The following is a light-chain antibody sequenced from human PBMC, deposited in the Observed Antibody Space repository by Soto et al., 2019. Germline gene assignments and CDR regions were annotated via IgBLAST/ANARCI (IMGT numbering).Light chain of an antibody. CDR2: AAS. Sequence: DIQMTQSPSSLSAFVGDRVTITCRASQGISNFLAWYQQKPGKVPKLLIYAASTLQSGVPSRFSGSGSGTDFTLTITSLQPEDVATYYCQKYNSAPWTFGHGTKVDIK. CDR1: QGISNF. J-gene: IGKJ1*01. CDR3: QKYNSAPWT. V-gene: IGKV1-27*01.